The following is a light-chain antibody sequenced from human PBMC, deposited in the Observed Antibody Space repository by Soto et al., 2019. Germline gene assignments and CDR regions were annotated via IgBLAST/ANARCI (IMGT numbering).Light chain of an antibody. V-gene: IGKV3-15*01. CDR2: GAS. J-gene: IGKJ1*01. CDR3: QHYNNWWT. CDR1: QSVDSN. Sequence: EILMTQSPATLSVSPGERATLSCRASQSVDSNLAWYQQKPGQAPRLLIYGASTRATGISARFSGSGSGTELTLTTSRLQYPDFPVSYCQHYNNWWTFGQGTKVDIK.